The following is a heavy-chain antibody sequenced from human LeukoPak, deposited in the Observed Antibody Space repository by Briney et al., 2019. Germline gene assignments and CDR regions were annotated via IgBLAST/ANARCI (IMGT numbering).Heavy chain of an antibody. Sequence: GGSLRLSCAASGFTFSSYAMSWVRQAPGKGLEWVSAISGSGGSTYYADPVKGRFTISRDNSKNTLYLQMNSLRAEDTAVYYCAKAQRITPYYFDYWGQGTLVTVSS. D-gene: IGHD3-10*01. CDR3: AKAQRITPYYFDY. J-gene: IGHJ4*02. CDR2: ISGSGGST. CDR1: GFTFSSYA. V-gene: IGHV3-23*01.